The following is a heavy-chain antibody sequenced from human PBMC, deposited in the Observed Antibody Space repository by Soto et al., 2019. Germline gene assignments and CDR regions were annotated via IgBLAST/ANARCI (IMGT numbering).Heavy chain of an antibody. Sequence: GGSLRLSCAASGFTFSSYNMNWVRQAPGKGLEWVSSISSSSYIYYADSVKGRFTISRDNAKNSLYLQMSSLRAEDTAVYYCARVHYYDSSAYYLWGQGTLVTVSS. J-gene: IGHJ4*02. CDR2: ISSSSYI. D-gene: IGHD3-22*01. V-gene: IGHV3-21*01. CDR1: GFTFSSYN. CDR3: ARVHYYDSSAYYL.